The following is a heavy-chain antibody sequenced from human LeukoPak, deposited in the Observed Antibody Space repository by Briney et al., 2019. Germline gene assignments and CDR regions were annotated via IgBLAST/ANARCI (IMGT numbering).Heavy chain of an antibody. CDR2: IDHSGNT. V-gene: IGHV4-34*01. J-gene: IGHJ1*01. D-gene: IGHD6-13*01. Sequence: PSETLSLTCAVSGGSFGGHYWSWIRQSPGEGLEWIGEIDHSGNTNYNPSLKGRLTISVDTSKNQFSLKLSSVTAADTAVYYCAGERDSSSWYGYFQHWGQGTLVTVSS. CDR1: GGSFGGHY. CDR3: AGERDSSSWYGYFQH.